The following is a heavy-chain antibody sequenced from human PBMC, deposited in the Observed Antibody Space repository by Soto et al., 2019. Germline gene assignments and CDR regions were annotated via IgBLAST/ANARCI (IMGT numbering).Heavy chain of an antibody. CDR1: GFTFSTYA. Sequence: QVQLVESGGGVVQPGGSLRLSCVASGFTFSTYAMHWVRQAPGKGLEWVAVISSDGSNKYYAASVNGRFTISRDNSRNTLYMQVNTVRVEDTAVYYCVREPNEEKEQRLDYWGQGTLVTVSS. V-gene: IGHV3-30-3*01. CDR2: ISSDGSNK. CDR3: VREPNEEKEQRLDY. D-gene: IGHD3-16*01. J-gene: IGHJ4*02.